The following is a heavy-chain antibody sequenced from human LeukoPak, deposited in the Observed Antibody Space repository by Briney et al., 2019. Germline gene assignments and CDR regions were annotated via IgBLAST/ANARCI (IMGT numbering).Heavy chain of an antibody. V-gene: IGHV3-30*18. J-gene: IGHJ4*02. D-gene: IGHD6-13*01. Sequence: GGSLRLSCAASGFTFSSYGMHWVRQAPGKGLEWVAVISYDGSNKYYADSVKGRFTISRDNSKNTLYLQMNSLRAEDTAVYYCAKFLKIAAAGHYFDYWGQGTLVTVSS. CDR1: GFTFSSYG. CDR2: ISYDGSNK. CDR3: AKFLKIAAAGHYFDY.